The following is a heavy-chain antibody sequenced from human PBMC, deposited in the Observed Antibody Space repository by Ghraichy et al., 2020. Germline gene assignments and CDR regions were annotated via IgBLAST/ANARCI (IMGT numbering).Heavy chain of an antibody. D-gene: IGHD3-3*01. CDR1: GFTFSSYG. Sequence: GGSLRLSCAASGFTFSSYGMHWVRQAPGKGLEWVAVISYDGSNKYYADSVKGRFTISRDNSKNTLYLQMNSLRAEDTAVYYCAKDPAYDFWSGYLPMGYGMDVWGQGPSVTVSS. J-gene: IGHJ6*02. CDR3: AKDPAYDFWSGYLPMGYGMDV. CDR2: ISYDGSNK. V-gene: IGHV3-30*18.